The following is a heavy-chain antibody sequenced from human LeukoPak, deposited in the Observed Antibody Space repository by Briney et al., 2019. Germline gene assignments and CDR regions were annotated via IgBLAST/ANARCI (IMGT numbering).Heavy chain of an antibody. Sequence: GGSLRLSCAASGFTFSDFYMTWIRQAPGKGLEWISYITSAGITYYAGSVKGRFTISRDNSKNTLYLQMNSLRAEDTAVYYCAREDYDFWSGYFRFRGATRFDPWGQGTLVTVSS. D-gene: IGHD3-3*01. V-gene: IGHV3-69-1*01. CDR1: GFTFSDFY. CDR3: AREDYDFWSGYFRFRGATRFDP. J-gene: IGHJ5*02. CDR2: ITSAGIT.